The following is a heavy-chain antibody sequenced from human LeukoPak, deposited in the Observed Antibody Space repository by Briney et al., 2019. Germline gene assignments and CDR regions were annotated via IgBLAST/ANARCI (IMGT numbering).Heavy chain of an antibody. CDR1: GGSISSYY. CDR3: ARGQLYYDFWSGYYISAFDI. D-gene: IGHD3-3*01. J-gene: IGHJ3*02. Sequence: SETLSLTCTVSGGSISSYYWSWIRQPPGKGLEWIGYIYYSGSTNYNPSLKSRVTISVDTSKNQFSLKLSSVTAADTAVYYCARGQLYYDFWSGYYISAFDIWGQGTMVTVSS. V-gene: IGHV4-59*01. CDR2: IYYSGST.